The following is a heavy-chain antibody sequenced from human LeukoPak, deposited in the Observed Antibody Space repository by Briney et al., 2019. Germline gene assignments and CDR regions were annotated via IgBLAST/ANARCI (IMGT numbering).Heavy chain of an antibody. CDR1: GFTFSSYA. Sequence: HPGGSLRLSCAASGFTFSSYAMSWVRQAPGKGLEWVSAISGSGGSTYYADSVKGRFTISRDNSKNTLYLQMNSLRAEDTAVYHCAKDRLAMVRGVIIDYWGQGTLVTVSS. J-gene: IGHJ4*02. V-gene: IGHV3-23*01. CDR3: AKDRLAMVRGVIIDY. CDR2: ISGSGGST. D-gene: IGHD3-10*01.